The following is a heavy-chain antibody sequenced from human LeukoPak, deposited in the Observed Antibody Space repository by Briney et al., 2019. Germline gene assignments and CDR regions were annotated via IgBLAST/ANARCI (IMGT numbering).Heavy chain of an antibody. CDR1: GFTFSGSA. CDR2: IRSKANSYAT. D-gene: IGHD3-16*02. Sequence: GGSLRLSCAASGFTFSGSAMHWVRQASGKGLEWVGRIRSKANSYATAYAASVKGRFTISRDDSKNTAYLQMNSLKTEDTAVYYCTREGLIDYVWGSYRYQIRYYFDYWGQGTLVTVSS. J-gene: IGHJ4*02. CDR3: TREGLIDYVWGSYRYQIRYYFDY. V-gene: IGHV3-73*01.